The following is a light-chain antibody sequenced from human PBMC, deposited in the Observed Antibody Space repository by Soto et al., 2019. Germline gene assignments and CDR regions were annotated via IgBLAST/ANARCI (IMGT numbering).Light chain of an antibody. J-gene: IGKJ4*01. Sequence: EIVMTQSPATLSVSPGERATLSCRASQSISNNLAWYQQKPGQAPRLLIYGASTRATGIPARFSGSGSGTEVTLTISSLQSEDFAVYSCQHYNDRPLTFGGGTKVEIK. CDR2: GAS. CDR3: QHYNDRPLT. CDR1: QSISNN. V-gene: IGKV3-15*01.